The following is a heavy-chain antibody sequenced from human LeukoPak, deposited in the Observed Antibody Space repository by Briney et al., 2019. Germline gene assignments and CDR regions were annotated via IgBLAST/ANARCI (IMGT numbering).Heavy chain of an antibody. Sequence: GGSLRLSCAASEFTFSHYAMQWVRRAPGKGLEWVSGISGSGDSTYYADSVKGRFTISRDNSKNTLYLQMNSLRAEDTAIYYCAKYLSAKGTPYALAVWGQGTTVTVSS. CDR3: AKYLSAKGTPYALAV. CDR1: EFTFSHYA. J-gene: IGHJ6*02. D-gene: IGHD1-1*01. V-gene: IGHV3-23*01. CDR2: ISGSGDST.